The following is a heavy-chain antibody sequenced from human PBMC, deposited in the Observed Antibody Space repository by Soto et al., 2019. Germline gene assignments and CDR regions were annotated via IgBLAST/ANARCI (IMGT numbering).Heavy chain of an antibody. Sequence: EVQLLESGGGLVQPGGSLRLSCADSGFTFSRYAMSWVRQAPGKGLEWVSVVSGSAGSTYYADSVRGRFTISRDNSNNTLYLQMNSLRVYDTAVYYCAKDAPSGITSFDLCGRGTLVTVSS. D-gene: IGHD3-16*01. CDR1: GFTFSRYA. CDR3: AKDAPSGITSFDL. J-gene: IGHJ2*01. V-gene: IGHV3-23*01. CDR2: VSGSAGST.